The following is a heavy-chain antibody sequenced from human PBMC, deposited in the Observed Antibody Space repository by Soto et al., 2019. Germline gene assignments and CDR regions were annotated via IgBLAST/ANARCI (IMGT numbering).Heavy chain of an antibody. CDR2: ISSSSSTI. J-gene: IGHJ6*03. Sequence: GGSLRLSCAASGFTFSSYSMNWVRQAPGKGLEWVSYISSSSSTIYYADSVKGRFTISRDNAKNSLYLQMNSLRAEDTAVYYCARGSSSVPYYYMDVWGKGTTVTVSS. CDR3: ARGSSSVPYYYMDV. V-gene: IGHV3-48*01. D-gene: IGHD2-2*01. CDR1: GFTFSSYS.